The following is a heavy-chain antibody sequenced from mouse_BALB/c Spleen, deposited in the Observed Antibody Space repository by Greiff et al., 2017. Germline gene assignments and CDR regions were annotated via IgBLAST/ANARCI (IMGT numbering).Heavy chain of an antibody. D-gene: IGHD1-1*01. J-gene: IGHJ2*01. Sequence: EVKVVESGGGLVQPGGSLKLSCAASGFTFSSYTMSWVRQTPEKRLEWVAYISNGGGSTYYPDTVKGRFTISRDNAKNTLYLQMSSLKSEDTAMYYCARRGITAFDYWGQGTTRTVSS. CDR3: ARRGITAFDY. CDR2: ISNGGGST. V-gene: IGHV5-12-2*01. CDR1: GFTFSSYT.